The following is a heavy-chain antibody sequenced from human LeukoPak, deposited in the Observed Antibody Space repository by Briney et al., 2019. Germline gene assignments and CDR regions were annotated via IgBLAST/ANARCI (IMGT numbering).Heavy chain of an antibody. J-gene: IGHJ4*02. CDR1: DGSISSYY. CDR2: IYDSGST. V-gene: IGHV4-59*01. D-gene: IGHD3-22*01. Sequence: SETLSLTCTVSDGSISSYYWSWIRRPPGKGLEWIGHIYDSGSTNYNPSLKSRVTISVDTSKNQFSLKLSSVTAADTAVYYCASGNYYDSLYYFDYWGQGTLVTVSS. CDR3: ASGNYYDSLYYFDY.